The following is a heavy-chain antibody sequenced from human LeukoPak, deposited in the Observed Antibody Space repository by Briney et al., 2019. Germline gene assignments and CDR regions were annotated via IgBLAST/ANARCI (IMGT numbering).Heavy chain of an antibody. CDR1: GYTFTGYY. D-gene: IGHD6-19*01. Sequence: SVKVSCKASGYTFTGYYMHWVRQAPGQGLEWMGWINPNSGGTNYAQKFQGRVTMTRDTSISTAYMELSRLRSDDTAVYYCARQGSNSSGWYPVDDWGQGTLVTVSS. J-gene: IGHJ4*02. V-gene: IGHV1-2*02. CDR2: INPNSGGT. CDR3: ARQGSNSSGWYPVDD.